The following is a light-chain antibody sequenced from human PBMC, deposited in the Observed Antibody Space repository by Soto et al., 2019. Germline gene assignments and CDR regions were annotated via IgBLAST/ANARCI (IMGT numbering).Light chain of an antibody. J-gene: IGKJ3*01. V-gene: IGKV3-11*01. Sequence: EIVLTQSPATLSLSPGERATLSCRASQSVSSYLAWYQQKPGQAPRLLIYDASNRATGIPARFSGSGSGTDFPLPISSLEPEDFAVYYCQQRTFTFGPGTKVDI. CDR3: QQRTFT. CDR1: QSVSSY. CDR2: DAS.